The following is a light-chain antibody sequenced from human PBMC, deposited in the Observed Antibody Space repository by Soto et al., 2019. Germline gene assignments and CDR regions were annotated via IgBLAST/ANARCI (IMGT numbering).Light chain of an antibody. CDR3: QQSFVPPLT. CDR1: QSVSSY. Sequence: DIQMTQSPSSLSASVGDRVTITCRASQSVSSYLNWYQQKPGKAPKVLIYAASALQSGVPARFSGSGYGTDFTLTIDSLQPEDFATYYCQQSFVPPLTFGQGTKVEIK. CDR2: AAS. J-gene: IGKJ1*01. V-gene: IGKV1-39*01.